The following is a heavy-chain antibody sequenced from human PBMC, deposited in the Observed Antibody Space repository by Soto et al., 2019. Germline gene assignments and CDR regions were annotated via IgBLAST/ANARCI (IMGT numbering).Heavy chain of an antibody. CDR3: AKGDTHGVIPPAVGGNYYDYDMDV. Sequence: EVQLLESGGGLVQPGGSLRLSCAASGFMFANYAMGWVRQAPGRGLEWVSAITGSGGGTYYADSVKGRVTVSRDNSKNTLSLQMHGLGAEDTAIFFCAKGDTHGVIPPAVGGNYYDYDMDVWGQGTRVTVSS. V-gene: IGHV3-23*01. CDR1: GFMFANYA. CDR2: ITGSGGGT. J-gene: IGHJ6*02. D-gene: IGHD1-26*01.